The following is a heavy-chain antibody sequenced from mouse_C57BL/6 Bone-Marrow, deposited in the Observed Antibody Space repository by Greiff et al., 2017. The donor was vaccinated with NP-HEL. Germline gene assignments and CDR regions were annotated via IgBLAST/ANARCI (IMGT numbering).Heavy chain of an antibody. CDR2: ISSGSSTI. D-gene: IGHD2-12*01. V-gene: IGHV5-17*01. CDR3: ARRYRGLYYYAMDY. J-gene: IGHJ4*01. CDR1: GFTFSDYG. Sequence: EVQGVASGGGLVKPGGSLKLSCAASGFTFSDYGMHWVRQAPEKGLAWVAYISSGSSTIYYADTVQGRFTISRDNAKNTLFLQMTSLRSEDTAMYYCARRYRGLYYYAMDYWGQGTSVTVSS.